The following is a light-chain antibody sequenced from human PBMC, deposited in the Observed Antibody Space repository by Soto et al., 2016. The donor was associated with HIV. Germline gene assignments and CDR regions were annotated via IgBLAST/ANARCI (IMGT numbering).Light chain of an antibody. CDR1: NIGSKS. CDR3: YSAADKNVI. CDR2: KDS. V-gene: IGLV3-27*01. J-gene: IGLJ2*01. Sequence: SYELTQPPSVSVAPGKTARISCLGDNIGSKSVHWYHQKPGQAPVLVIYKDSERPSGIPERFSGSSSGTTVTLTISGAQVEDEADFYCYSAADKNVIFGGGTKSTVL.